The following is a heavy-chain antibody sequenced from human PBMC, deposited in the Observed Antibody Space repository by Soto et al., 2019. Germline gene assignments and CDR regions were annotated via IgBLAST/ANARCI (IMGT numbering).Heavy chain of an antibody. V-gene: IGHV1-3*01. CDR3: ARNALLLRYFDWPSNWFDP. D-gene: IGHD3-9*01. CDR2: INAGNGNT. CDR1: GYTFTSYA. J-gene: IGHJ5*02. Sequence: ASVKVSCKASGYTFTSYAMHWVRQAPGQRLEWMGWINAGNGNTKYSQKFQGRVTITTDTSTSTAYMELRSLRSDDTAVYYCARNALLLRYFDWPSNWFDPWGQGTLVTVSS.